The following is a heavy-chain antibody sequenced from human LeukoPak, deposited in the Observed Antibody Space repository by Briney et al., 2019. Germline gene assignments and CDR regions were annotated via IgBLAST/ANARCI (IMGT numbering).Heavy chain of an antibody. CDR3: ARPRVGADAFDI. D-gene: IGHD1-26*01. V-gene: IGHV4-39*01. CDR1: GGSISSSSYY. J-gene: IGHJ3*02. CDR2: TYYSGST. Sequence: PSETLSLTCTVSGGSISSSSYYWGWIRQPPGKGLEWIGSTYYSGSTYYNPSLKSRVTISVDTSKNQFSLKLSSVTAADTAVYYCARPRVGADAFDIWGQGTMVTVSS.